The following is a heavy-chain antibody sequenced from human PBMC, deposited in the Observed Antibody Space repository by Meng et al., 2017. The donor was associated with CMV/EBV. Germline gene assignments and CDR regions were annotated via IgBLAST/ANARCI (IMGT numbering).Heavy chain of an antibody. V-gene: IGHV4-61*01. CDR1: GGSVSSGSYY. Sequence: GSLRLSCTVSGGSVSSGSYYWSWIWQPPGKGLEWIGYIYYSGSTNYNPSLKSRVTISVDTSKNQFSLKLSSVTAADTAVYYCARGLRGSYPLDYWGQGTLVTVSS. CDR3: ARGLRGSYPLDY. CDR2: IYYSGST. J-gene: IGHJ4*02. D-gene: IGHD1-26*01.